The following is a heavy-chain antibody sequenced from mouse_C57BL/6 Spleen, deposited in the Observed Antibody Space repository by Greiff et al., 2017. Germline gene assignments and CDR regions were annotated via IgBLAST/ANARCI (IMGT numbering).Heavy chain of an antibody. J-gene: IGHJ3*01. D-gene: IGHD1-1*01. Sequence: QVQLQQSGAELVRPGTSVKVSCKASGYAFTNYLIEWVKQRPGQGLEWIGVINPGSGGTNYNEKFKGKATLTADKSSSTAYMQLSSLTSEDSAVYFCARRTTVVATDWGQGTLVTVSA. CDR1: GYAFTNYL. CDR3: ARRTTVVATD. V-gene: IGHV1-54*01. CDR2: INPGSGGT.